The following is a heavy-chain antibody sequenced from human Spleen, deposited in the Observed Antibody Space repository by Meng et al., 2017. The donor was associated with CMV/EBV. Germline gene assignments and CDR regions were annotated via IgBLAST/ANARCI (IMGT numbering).Heavy chain of an antibody. CDR2: IERDGREK. V-gene: IGHV3-7*01. CDR1: GFIFGDFW. Sequence: LRVSCEGSGFIFGDFWMNWVRQAPGKGIEWVASIERDGREKFYVDSVKGRFTISRDNARNTLYLQMNSLRDDDTAVYYCYMGHYSGAWGQGTLVTVSS. CDR3: YMGHYSGA. D-gene: IGHD2-21*01. J-gene: IGHJ5*02.